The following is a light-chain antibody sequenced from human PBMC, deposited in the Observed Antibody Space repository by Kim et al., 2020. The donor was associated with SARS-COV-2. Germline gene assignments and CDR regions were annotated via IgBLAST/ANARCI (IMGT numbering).Light chain of an antibody. J-gene: IGLJ3*02. V-gene: IGLV1-40*01. CDR3: QSYDSSLSEV. CDR1: SSNIGAGYD. Sequence: QSVLTQPPSVSGAPGQRVTISCTGSSSNIGAGYDVHWYQQLPGTAPKLLIYSNSNRPSGVPDRFSGSKSGTSASLAITELQAEDEADYYCQSYDSSLSEVFGGGTQLTVL. CDR2: SNS.